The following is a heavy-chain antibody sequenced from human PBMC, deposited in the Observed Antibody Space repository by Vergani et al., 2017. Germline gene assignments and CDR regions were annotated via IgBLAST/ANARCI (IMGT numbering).Heavy chain of an antibody. CDR1: GYTFTSYA. CDR3: ARERRVGXHRINYYYDYCMDV. CDR2: INTNTGNP. D-gene: IGHD2-15*01. V-gene: IGHV7-4-1*02. J-gene: IGHJ6*02. Sequence: QVQLVQSGSELKKPGASVKVSCKASGYTFTSYAMNWVRQAPGQGLEWMGWINTNTGNPTYAQGFTGRFVFSLDTSVSTAYLQISSLKAEDTAVYYCARERRVGXHRINYYYDYCMDVWGQGTTVTVSS.